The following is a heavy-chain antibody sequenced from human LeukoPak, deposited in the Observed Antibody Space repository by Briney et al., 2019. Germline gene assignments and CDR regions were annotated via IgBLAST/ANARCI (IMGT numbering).Heavy chain of an antibody. D-gene: IGHD2-15*01. CDR3: ARHVSGASRVFDI. CDR2: IYYSGST. V-gene: IGHV4-59*01. Sequence: SETLSLTCTVSGGSISSYYWNWIRQPPGKGLEWIGYIYYSGSTNYNPSLKSRVTISVDTSKNQFSLNLSSVTAADTAVYYCARHVSGASRVFDIWGQGTMVTVSS. CDR1: GGSISSYY. J-gene: IGHJ3*02.